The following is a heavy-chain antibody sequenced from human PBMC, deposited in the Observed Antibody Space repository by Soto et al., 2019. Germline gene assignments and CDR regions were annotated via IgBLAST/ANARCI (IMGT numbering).Heavy chain of an antibody. D-gene: IGHD2-2*02. CDR1: GGSISSGGYY. CDR3: AKTPLYGATLGWYFDL. CDR2: IYYRGST. V-gene: IGHV4-31*03. J-gene: IGHJ2*01. Sequence: QVQLQESGPGLVKPSQTLSLTCTVSGGSISSGGYYWSWIRQHPGKGLEWIGYIYYRGSTYYNPSLKSRVTISVDTSKNQFSLKLSSVTAADTAVYYCAKTPLYGATLGWYFDLWGRGTLVTVSS.